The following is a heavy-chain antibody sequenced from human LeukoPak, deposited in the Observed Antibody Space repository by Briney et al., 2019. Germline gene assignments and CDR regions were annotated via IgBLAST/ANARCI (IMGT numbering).Heavy chain of an antibody. CDR3: AHEAAAGLGRFDY. Sequence: GSSVKVSCKASGGTFRSYAISWVRQAPGQGLEWMGGIIPIFGTANYAQKFQGRVTITTDESTSTAYMELSSLRSEDTAVYYCAHEAAAGLGRFDYWGQGTLVTVSS. V-gene: IGHV1-69*05. J-gene: IGHJ4*02. D-gene: IGHD6-13*01. CDR2: IIPIFGTA. CDR1: GGTFRSYA.